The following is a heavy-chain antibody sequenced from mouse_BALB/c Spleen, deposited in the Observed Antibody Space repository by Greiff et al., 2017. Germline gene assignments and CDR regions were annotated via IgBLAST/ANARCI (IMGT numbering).Heavy chain of an antibody. CDR1: GYTFTSYV. D-gene: IGHD3-2*01. CDR2: INPYNDGT. Sequence: QLQQSGPELVKPGASVKMSCKASGYTFTSYVMHWVKQKPGQGLEWIGYINPYNDGTKYNEKFKGKATLTSDKSSSTAYMELSSLTSEDSAVYYCAKTARAYYFDYWGQGTTLTVSS. J-gene: IGHJ2*01. CDR3: AKTARAYYFDY. V-gene: IGHV1-14*01.